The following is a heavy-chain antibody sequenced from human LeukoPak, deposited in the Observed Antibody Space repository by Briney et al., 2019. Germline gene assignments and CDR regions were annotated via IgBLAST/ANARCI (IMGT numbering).Heavy chain of an antibody. CDR1: GYTFTGYY. D-gene: IGHD3-3*01. CDR2: INPNSGGT. CDR3: AIGYYDFWSGYSSFDP. Sequence: ASVKVSCKASGYTFTGYYMHWVRQAPGQGLEWMGWINPNSGGTNYAQKFQGRVTMTRDTSISTAYMELSRLRSDDTAVYYCAIGYYDFWSGYSSFDPWGQGTLVTVSS. J-gene: IGHJ5*02. V-gene: IGHV1-2*02.